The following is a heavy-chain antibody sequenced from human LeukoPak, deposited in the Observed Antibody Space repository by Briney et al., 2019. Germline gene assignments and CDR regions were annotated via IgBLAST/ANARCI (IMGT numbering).Heavy chain of an antibody. CDR3: AKGEDSSGWYRPENIYYFDY. CDR2: ISGSGGST. Sequence: PGGSLRLSCAASGFTFSSYGMSWVRQAPGKGLEWVSAISGSGGSTYYADSVKGRFTISRDNSKNTLYLQMNSLRAEDTAVYYCAKGEDSSGWYRPENIYYFDYWGQGTLVTVSS. J-gene: IGHJ4*02. CDR1: GFTFSSYG. D-gene: IGHD6-19*01. V-gene: IGHV3-23*01.